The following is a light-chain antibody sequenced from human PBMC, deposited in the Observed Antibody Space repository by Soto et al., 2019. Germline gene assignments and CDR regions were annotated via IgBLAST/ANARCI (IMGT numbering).Light chain of an antibody. CDR3: QQYNDNWT. V-gene: IGKV1-5*03. CDR2: KAS. J-gene: IGKJ1*01. Sequence: DIQMTQSPSTLSASVGDRVTITCRASQSISSWLAWYQQKPGKAPKLLIYKASTLQSGVPSRFSGSGSGTEFTLAISSLQSDDSATYYCQQYNDNWTFGQGTKV. CDR1: QSISSW.